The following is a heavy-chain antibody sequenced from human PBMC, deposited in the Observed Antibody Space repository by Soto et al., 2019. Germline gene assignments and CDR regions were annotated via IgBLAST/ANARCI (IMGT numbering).Heavy chain of an antibody. V-gene: IGHV3-7*01. Sequence: EVQLVESGGGLVQPGGSLRLSCVVSGFPLSGYWMSWVRQAPGKGLEWVANIKQDESEKYYVDSVRGRFTISRDNAKSSLFLQMNSLGAEDTAVYYCARLGALVDRYYGLDFWGQGTTVTVSS. D-gene: IGHD3-16*01. CDR3: ARLGALVDRYYGLDF. J-gene: IGHJ6*02. CDR2: IKQDESEK. CDR1: GFPLSGYW.